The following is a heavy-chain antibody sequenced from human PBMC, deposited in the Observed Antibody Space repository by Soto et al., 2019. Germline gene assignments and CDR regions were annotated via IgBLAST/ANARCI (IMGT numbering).Heavy chain of an antibody. CDR1: GGSISSSSYY. CDR3: ARMGYDFWSGYDWFDP. CDR2: IYYSGST. J-gene: IGHJ5*02. Sequence: QLQLQESGPGLVKPSETLSLTCTVSGGSISSSSYYWGWIRQPPGKGLEWIGSIYYSGSTYYNPYLKSRVTISVDTSKNQCSLKLSSVTAADTAVYYCARMGYDFWSGYDWFDPWGQGTLVTVSS. V-gene: IGHV4-39*01. D-gene: IGHD3-3*01.